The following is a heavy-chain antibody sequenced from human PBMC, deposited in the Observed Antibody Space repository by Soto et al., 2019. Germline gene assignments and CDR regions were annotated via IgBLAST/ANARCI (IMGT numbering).Heavy chain of an antibody. CDR3: ARGFSSTSYYYYYMDV. Sequence: SETLSLTCPLDSFSIISYYWSWILQPPGKGLEWIGYIYYSGSTNYNPSLKSRVTISVDTSKNQFSLKLSSVTAADTAVYYCARGFSSTSYYYYYMDVWVKGTTVT. J-gene: IGHJ6*03. CDR2: IYYSGST. V-gene: IGHV4-59*01. CDR1: SFSIISYY. D-gene: IGHD2-2*01.